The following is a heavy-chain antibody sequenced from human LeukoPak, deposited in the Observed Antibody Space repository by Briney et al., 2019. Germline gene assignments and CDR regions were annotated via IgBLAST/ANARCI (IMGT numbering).Heavy chain of an antibody. Sequence: SETLSLTCTVSGGSTSSDHWSWIRQPPEKGREWIGCISYRGSTNYNPSLKSRVTISVDTSKKHFSLKLTSVTAADTGVYYCARGRGLGVITPYSDSWGQGTLVTVSS. CDR1: GGSTSSDH. J-gene: IGHJ4*02. V-gene: IGHV4-59*08. CDR3: ARGRGLGVITPYSDS. CDR2: ISYRGST. D-gene: IGHD3-16*02.